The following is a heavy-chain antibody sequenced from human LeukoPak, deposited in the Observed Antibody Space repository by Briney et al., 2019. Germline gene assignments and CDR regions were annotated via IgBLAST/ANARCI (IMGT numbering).Heavy chain of an antibody. Sequence: PSETLSLTCAVYGGCFSGYYWSWIRQPPGKGLEWIGEINHSGSTNYNPSLKSRVTISVDTSKNQFSLKLSSVTAADTAVYYCARGGSIAARRSRTRFDYWGQGTLVTVSS. V-gene: IGHV4-34*01. J-gene: IGHJ4*02. CDR2: INHSGST. CDR1: GGCFSGYY. D-gene: IGHD6-6*01. CDR3: ARGGSIAARRSRTRFDY.